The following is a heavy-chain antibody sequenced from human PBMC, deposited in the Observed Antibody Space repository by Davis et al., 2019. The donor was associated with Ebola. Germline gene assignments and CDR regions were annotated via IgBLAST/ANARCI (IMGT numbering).Heavy chain of an antibody. Sequence: GESLKIPCASSGFTFSSYGLHWVRQAPGKGLEWVAVIWYDEKNKYHRDSVKGRFTISRDNYKNTLYLQMNSLRAEDTAVYYCARHGYSGHDYRAYFYGMDVWGQGTTVTVTS. CDR2: IWYDEKNK. J-gene: IGHJ6*02. D-gene: IGHD5-12*01. CDR1: GFTFSSYG. V-gene: IGHV3-33*01. CDR3: ARHGYSGHDYRAYFYGMDV.